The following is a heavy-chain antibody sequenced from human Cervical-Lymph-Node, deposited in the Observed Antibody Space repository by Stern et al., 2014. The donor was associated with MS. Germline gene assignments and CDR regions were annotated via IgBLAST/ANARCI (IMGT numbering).Heavy chain of an antibody. Sequence: DQLVESGGGVVQPGRALRLSCAATGFNFSSYAMQWVRQAPGKGLEWLAVISYDGSKAYYTESVKGRFTVSRDNSKNTLFLQVSSLRPEDTAGYYCARDLVWFGELDWGAMDVWGHGTTVTVSS. CDR3: ARDLVWFGELDWGAMDV. D-gene: IGHD3-10*01. CDR1: GFNFSSYA. CDR2: ISYDGSKA. V-gene: IGHV3-30-3*01. J-gene: IGHJ6*02.